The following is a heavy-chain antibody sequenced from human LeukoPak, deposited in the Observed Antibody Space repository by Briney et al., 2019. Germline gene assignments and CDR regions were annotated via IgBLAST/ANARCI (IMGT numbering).Heavy chain of an antibody. J-gene: IGHJ6*02. Sequence: GGSLRLSCAASGFTFSSYGMHWVRQTPGKGLEWVVVISYDGSNKYYADSVKGRFTISRDNSKNTLYLQMNSLRAEDTAVYYCAKDQRYYYGMDVWGQGTTVTVSS. CDR3: AKDQRYYYGMDV. V-gene: IGHV3-30*18. CDR1: GFTFSSYG. CDR2: ISYDGSNK.